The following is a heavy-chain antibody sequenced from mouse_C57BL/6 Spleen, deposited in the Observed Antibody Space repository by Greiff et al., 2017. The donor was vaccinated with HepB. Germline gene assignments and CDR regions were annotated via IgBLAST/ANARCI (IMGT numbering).Heavy chain of an antibody. D-gene: IGHD2-1*01. J-gene: IGHJ2*01. Sequence: EVQLQQSGEGLVKPGGSLKLSCAASGFTFSSYAMSWVRQTPEKRLEWVAYISSGGDYIYYADTVKGRFTISRDNARNTLYLQMSSLKSEDTAMYYCTTIYYGNYGYYWGQGTTLTVSS. CDR3: TTIYYGNYGYY. CDR2: ISSGGDYI. CDR1: GFTFSSYA. V-gene: IGHV5-9-1*02.